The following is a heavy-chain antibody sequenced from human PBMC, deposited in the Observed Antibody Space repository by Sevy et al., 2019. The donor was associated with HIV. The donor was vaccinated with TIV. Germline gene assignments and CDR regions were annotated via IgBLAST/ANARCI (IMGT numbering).Heavy chain of an antibody. J-gene: IGHJ4*02. CDR1: GFTFSSYA. D-gene: IGHD3-10*01. V-gene: IGHV3-23*01. Sequence: GGSLRLSCAASGFTFSSYAMSWVRQAPGKGLEWVSAISGSGGSTYYADSVKGRFTISRDDSKNTLYLQMNSLRAEDTAVYYCAKTGAFGELSYYFDYWGQGTLVTVSS. CDR3: AKTGAFGELSYYFDY. CDR2: ISGSGGST.